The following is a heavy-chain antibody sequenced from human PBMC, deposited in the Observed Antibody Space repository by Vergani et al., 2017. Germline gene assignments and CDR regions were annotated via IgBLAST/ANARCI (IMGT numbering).Heavy chain of an antibody. CDR3: ALARRRGYDDSSGSPYYYGMDV. CDR1: GGTFSSYA. Sequence: QVQLVQSGAEVKKPGSSVKVSCKASGGTFSSYAISWVRQAPGQGLEWMGGIIPIFGTANYAQKFQGRVTITADESTSTAYMELSSLRSEDTAVYYCALARRRGYDDSSGSPYYYGMDVWGQGTTVTVSS. V-gene: IGHV1-69*12. CDR2: IIPIFGTA. J-gene: IGHJ6*02. D-gene: IGHD3-22*01.